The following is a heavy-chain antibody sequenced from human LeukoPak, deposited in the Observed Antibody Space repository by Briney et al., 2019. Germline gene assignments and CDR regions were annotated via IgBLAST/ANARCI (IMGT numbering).Heavy chain of an antibody. CDR3: ARDFSSASYTYYYYYMDV. CDR2: INHSGST. V-gene: IGHV4-34*01. Sequence: SETLSLTCAVYGGSFSAYYWSWIRRPPGKGLEWIGEINHSGSTYYNPSLKSRVTISLDTSKNQFSLKVTSVTAADTAIYYCARDFSSASYTYYYYYMDVWGKGTTVTVSS. J-gene: IGHJ6*03. D-gene: IGHD6-25*01. CDR1: GGSFSAYY.